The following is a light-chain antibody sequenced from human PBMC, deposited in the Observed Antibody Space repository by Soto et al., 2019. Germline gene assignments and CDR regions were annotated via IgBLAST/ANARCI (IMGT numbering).Light chain of an antibody. CDR1: SSDFGGYNY. Sequence: QSVLTQPPSASGSPRQSVTISCTGTSSDFGGYNYVSWYQQHPGKAPKFLIFEVSRRPSGVPDRFSGSKSGNTASLTVSGLQADDEADYYCSSYAGSNNPVIFGGGTQLTVL. CDR3: SSYAGSNNPVI. V-gene: IGLV2-8*01. J-gene: IGLJ2*01. CDR2: EVS.